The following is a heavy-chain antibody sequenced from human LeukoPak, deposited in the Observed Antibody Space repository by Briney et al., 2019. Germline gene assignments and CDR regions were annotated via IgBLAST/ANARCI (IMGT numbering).Heavy chain of an antibody. V-gene: IGHV3-23*01. CDR2: ISVSGGNT. CDR1: GFTFSSYA. Sequence: GGSLRLSCAASGFTFSSYAMTWVRQAPGKGLEWVSDISVSGGNTYYADSVKGRFTISRDNSKNTLYLQMNSLRAEDTAVYYCAKDQRVVVVVARYGYYGMDVWGQGTTVTVSS. J-gene: IGHJ6*02. CDR3: AKDQRVVVVVARYGYYGMDV. D-gene: IGHD2-15*01.